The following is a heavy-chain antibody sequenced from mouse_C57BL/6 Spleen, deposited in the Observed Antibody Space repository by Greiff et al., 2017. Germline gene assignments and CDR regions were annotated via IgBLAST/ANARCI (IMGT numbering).Heavy chain of an antibody. CDR3: ARPVTGTGAMDY. V-gene: IGHV5-17*01. D-gene: IGHD4-1*01. Sequence: EVNLVESGGGLVKPGGSLKLSCAASGFTFSDYGMHWVRQAPEKGLEWVAYISSGSSTIYYADTVKGRFTISRDNAKNTLFLQMTSLRSEDTAMYYCARPVTGTGAMDYWGQGTSVTVSS. J-gene: IGHJ4*01. CDR2: ISSGSSTI. CDR1: GFTFSDYG.